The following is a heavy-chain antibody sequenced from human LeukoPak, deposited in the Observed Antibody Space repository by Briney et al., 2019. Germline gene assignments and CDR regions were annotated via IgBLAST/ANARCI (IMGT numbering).Heavy chain of an antibody. J-gene: IGHJ4*02. CDR2: IYYSGST. D-gene: IGHD4-11*01. CDR3: ARGTVTTGYFDY. CDR1: GGSISSSTYY. Sequence: PSETLSLTCTVSGGSISSSTYYWGWIRRPPGKGLEWIGSIYYSGSTYYNPSLKSRVTVSVDTSKNQFSLKLSFVTAADTAVYYCARGTVTTGYFDYWGQGNLVTVSS. V-gene: IGHV4-39*07.